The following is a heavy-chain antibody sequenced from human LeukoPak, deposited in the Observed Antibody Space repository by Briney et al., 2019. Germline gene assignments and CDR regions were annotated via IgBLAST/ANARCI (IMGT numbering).Heavy chain of an antibody. CDR3: AKAYCSSTSCYSDY. Sequence: PGGSLRLSCAASGFTFDDYAMHWVRQAPGKGLEWVSGISWNSGSIGYADSVKSRFTISRDNAKNSLYLQMNSLRAEDTASYYCAKAYCSSTSCYSDYWGQGTLVTVSS. J-gene: IGHJ4*02. D-gene: IGHD2-2*01. V-gene: IGHV3-9*01. CDR1: GFTFDDYA. CDR2: ISWNSGSI.